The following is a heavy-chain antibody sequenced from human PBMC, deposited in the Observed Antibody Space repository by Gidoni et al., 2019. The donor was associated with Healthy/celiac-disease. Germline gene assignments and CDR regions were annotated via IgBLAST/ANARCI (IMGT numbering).Heavy chain of an antibody. CDR2: INPSGGST. V-gene: IGHV1-46*01. CDR3: AATGSGSYNRGWFDP. Sequence: QVQLVQSGAEVKKPGAAVKVSCKASGYTFTSYYMHWVRQAPGQGLEWMGIINPSGGSTSYAQKFQGRVTMTRDTSTSTVYMELSSLRSEDTAVYYCAATGSGSYNRGWFDPWGQGTLVTVSS. J-gene: IGHJ5*02. CDR1: GYTFTSYY. D-gene: IGHD1-26*01.